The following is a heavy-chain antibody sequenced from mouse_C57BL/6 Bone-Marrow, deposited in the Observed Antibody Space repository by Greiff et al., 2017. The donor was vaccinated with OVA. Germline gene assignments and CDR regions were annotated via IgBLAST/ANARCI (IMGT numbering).Heavy chain of an antibody. CDR1: GFNIKDDY. V-gene: IGHV14-4*01. D-gene: IGHD2-14*01. CDR3: TTRVLHD. Sequence: VQLQQSGAELVRPGASVKLSCTASGFNIKDDYMHWVKQRPEQGLEWIGWIDPENGDTEYASKFQGKATITADTSSNTAYLQLSSLTSEDTAVYYCTTRVLHDWGKGTTLTVSS. CDR2: IDPENGDT. J-gene: IGHJ2*01.